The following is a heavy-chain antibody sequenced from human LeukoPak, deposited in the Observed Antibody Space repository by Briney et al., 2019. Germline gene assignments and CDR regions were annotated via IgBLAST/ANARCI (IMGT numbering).Heavy chain of an antibody. J-gene: IGHJ4*02. V-gene: IGHV4-61*02. D-gene: IGHD3-9*01. CDR2: IYTSGST. CDR1: GGSISSGSYY. Sequence: PSETLSLTCTVSGGSISSGSYYWSWIRQPAGKGLEWIGRIYTSGSTNYNPSLKSRVTISVDTSKNQFSLKLSSVTAADTAVYYCASGRYFDWLCPPTCGAYFDYWGQGTQVTVSS. CDR3: ASGRYFDWLCPPTCGAYFDY.